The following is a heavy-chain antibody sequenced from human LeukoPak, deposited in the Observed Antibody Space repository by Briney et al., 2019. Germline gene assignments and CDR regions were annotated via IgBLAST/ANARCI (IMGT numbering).Heavy chain of an antibody. CDR3: ARRKGSTYYFDY. J-gene: IGHJ4*02. CDR1: GYSFTSYW. CDR2: IYPGDSDT. Sequence: GASLQISCKGSGYSFTSYWIGWVPQLPGKGLEWMGIIYPGDSDTRYSPSFQGQVTISADKSISTAYLQWSSLKASDTAMYYCARRKGSTYYFDYWGQGTLVTVSS. V-gene: IGHV5-51*01.